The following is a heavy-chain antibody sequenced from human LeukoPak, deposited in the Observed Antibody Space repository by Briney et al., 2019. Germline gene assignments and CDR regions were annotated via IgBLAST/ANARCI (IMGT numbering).Heavy chain of an antibody. Sequence: SETLSLTCTVSGGSISSYYWSWIRQPPGKGLEWIGYIYYSGSTNYNPSLKSRVTISVDTSKNQFSLKLSSVTAADTAVYYCAGVNFDWLSADYYGMDVWGKGTTVTVSS. CDR1: GGSISSYY. D-gene: IGHD3-9*01. CDR2: IYYSGST. V-gene: IGHV4-59*01. J-gene: IGHJ6*04. CDR3: AGVNFDWLSADYYGMDV.